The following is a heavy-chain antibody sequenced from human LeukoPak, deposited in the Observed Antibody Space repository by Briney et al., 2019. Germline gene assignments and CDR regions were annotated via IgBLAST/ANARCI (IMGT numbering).Heavy chain of an antibody. CDR3: ARSEWLRFAVY. Sequence: SETLSLTCAVYGESFSGYYWSWIRQPPGKGLEWIGEINHSGSTNYNPSLKSRVTISVDTSKNQFSLKLSSVTAADTAVYYCARSEWLRFAVYWGQGTLVTVSS. CDR1: GESFSGYY. J-gene: IGHJ4*02. CDR2: INHSGST. D-gene: IGHD5-12*01. V-gene: IGHV4-34*01.